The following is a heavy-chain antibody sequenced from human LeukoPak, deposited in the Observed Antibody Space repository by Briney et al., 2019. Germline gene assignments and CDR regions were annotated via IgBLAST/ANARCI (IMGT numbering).Heavy chain of an antibody. Sequence: GGSLRLSCAASGFTYSNYAMSWVRQAPGKGLEWVSAVSGRDTSTYYTDSVKGRFTISRDNSKNTLYLQMNSLSAEDTAIYYCAKWGDYDVLTGYYDSDYWGQGTLVTVSS. CDR3: AKWGDYDVLTGYYDSDY. J-gene: IGHJ4*02. CDR2: VSGRDTST. CDR1: GFTYSNYA. D-gene: IGHD3-9*01. V-gene: IGHV3-23*01.